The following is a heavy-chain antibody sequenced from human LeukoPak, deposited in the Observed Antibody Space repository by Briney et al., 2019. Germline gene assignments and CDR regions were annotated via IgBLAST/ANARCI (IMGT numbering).Heavy chain of an antibody. V-gene: IGHV4-4*07. CDR3: ARDQGYYYDSSGYRNFDY. D-gene: IGHD3-22*01. CDR2: IYTSGST. Sequence: SETLSLTCTVSGGSISSYYWSWIRQPAGKGLEWIGRIYTSGSTNYNPSLKSRVTISVDTSKNQFSLKLSSVTAADTAVYYCARDQGYYYDSSGYRNFDYWGQGTLVTVSS. CDR1: GGSISSYY. J-gene: IGHJ4*02.